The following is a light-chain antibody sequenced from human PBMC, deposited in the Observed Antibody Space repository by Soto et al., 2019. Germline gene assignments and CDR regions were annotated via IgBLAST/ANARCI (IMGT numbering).Light chain of an antibody. J-gene: IGKJ5*01. CDR2: AAS. CDR1: QVISSY. Sequence: DIQLTQAPSFLSASAGDRVTITCRASQVISSYLAWYQQKPGRAPKLLIYAASTLQSGVTSRFSGSGSGTEFTLTITSLQPEDFATYYCQQLNSFPITFGQGTRVEIK. CDR3: QQLNSFPIT. V-gene: IGKV1-9*01.